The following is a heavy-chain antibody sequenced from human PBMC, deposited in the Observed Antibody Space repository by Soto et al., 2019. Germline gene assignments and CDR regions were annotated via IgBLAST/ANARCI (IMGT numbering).Heavy chain of an antibody. CDR2: INHSGST. J-gene: IGHJ5*02. V-gene: IGHV4-34*01. CDR1: GGSFSGYY. D-gene: IGHD2-2*01. Sequence: SETLSLTCAVYGGSFSGYYWSWIRQPPGKGPEWIGEINHSGSTNYNPSLKSRVTISVDTSKNQFSLKLSSVTAADTAVYYCARTYCSSTSCYWWFDPWGQGTLVTVSS. CDR3: ARTYCSSTSCYWWFDP.